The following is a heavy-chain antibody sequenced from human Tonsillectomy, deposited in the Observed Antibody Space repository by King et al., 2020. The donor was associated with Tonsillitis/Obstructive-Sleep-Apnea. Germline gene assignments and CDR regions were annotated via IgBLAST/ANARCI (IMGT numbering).Heavy chain of an antibody. CDR1: GGSISSSAW. CDR3: ARGLEDSVKYNSWFDP. CDR2: IYHSGST. Sequence: VQLQESGPGLVKPSGTLSLTCAVSGGSISSSAWWSWVRQTPGKGLEWIGSIYHSGSTSFNPSLKSPVTMSVDKSKNQFSLRLSSVTAADTAVYYCARGLEDSVKYNSWFDPWGQGTLVTVSS. V-gene: IGHV4-4*02. J-gene: IGHJ5*02. D-gene: IGHD5/OR15-5a*01.